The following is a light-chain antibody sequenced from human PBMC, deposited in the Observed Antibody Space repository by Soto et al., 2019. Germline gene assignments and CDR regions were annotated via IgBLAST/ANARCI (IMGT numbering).Light chain of an antibody. V-gene: IGLV1-51*01. J-gene: IGLJ3*02. CDR3: GAWDSSLSAGV. CDR1: SSNVGSHY. CDR2: DTT. Sequence: QSVLTQPPSVSAAPGQRVTISCSGSSSNVGSHYVSWYQQLPGTAPKLLIYDTTKRPSGIPDRFFASKSDTSATLGITGLQTGDEADYYCGAWDSSLSAGVFGGGTKLTVL.